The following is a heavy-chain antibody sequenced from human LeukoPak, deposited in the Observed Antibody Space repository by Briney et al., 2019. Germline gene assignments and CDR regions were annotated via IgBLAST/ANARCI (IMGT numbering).Heavy chain of an antibody. CDR1: GFTFSSYE. CDR3: ARWYCSSTNCQSYYYGMDV. Sequence: PGGSLRLSCAASGFTFSSYEMNWVRQAPGKGLEWVSFISNSGDTITYVDSVKGRFTISRDNAKNSLYLQMNSLRAEDTAVYYCARWYCSSTNCQSYYYGMDVWGQGTTVTVSS. CDR2: ISNSGDTI. V-gene: IGHV3-48*03. D-gene: IGHD2-2*01. J-gene: IGHJ6*02.